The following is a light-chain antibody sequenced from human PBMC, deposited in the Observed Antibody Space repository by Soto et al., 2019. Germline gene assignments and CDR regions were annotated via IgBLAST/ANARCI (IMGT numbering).Light chain of an antibody. CDR2: GAY. V-gene: IGKV3-15*01. CDR1: QSISSW. Sequence: MTQSPSTLSASVGDRVTITCRASQSISSWLAWYQQKPGQAPRLLIYGAYTRATGTQARFSGSGSGTDFTPTISSLEPEDFAVYYCKQYGSSTWTFGQGTKVDIK. J-gene: IGKJ1*01. CDR3: KQYGSSTWT.